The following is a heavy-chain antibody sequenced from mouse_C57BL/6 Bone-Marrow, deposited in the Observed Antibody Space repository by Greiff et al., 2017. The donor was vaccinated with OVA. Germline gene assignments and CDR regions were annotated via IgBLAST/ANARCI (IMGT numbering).Heavy chain of an antibody. CDR1: GYTFTDYY. D-gene: IGHD3-2*02. Sequence: VQLQQSGPVLVKPGASVKMSCKASGYTFTDYYMNWVKQSHGKSLEWIGVINPYNGGTSYNQKLKGKATLTVDKSSSTAYMELNSLTSEDSAVYYCARRTAQATWFAYWGQGTLVTVSA. CDR3: ARRTAQATWFAY. J-gene: IGHJ3*01. CDR2: INPYNGGT. V-gene: IGHV1-19*01.